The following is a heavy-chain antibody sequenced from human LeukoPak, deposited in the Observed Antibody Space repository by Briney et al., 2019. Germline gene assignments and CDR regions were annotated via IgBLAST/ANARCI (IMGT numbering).Heavy chain of an antibody. J-gene: IGHJ4*02. V-gene: IGHV3-7*04. CDR2: IKQDGSEK. Sequence: GGLLRLSCTASGFTFSSYWMNWARQAQGKGLEWVANIKQDGSEKYYVDSVKRRFTISRDNAKKSLYLQMNSLRAEDTAVYYCARETEMANLDYCGQGPLVSVSS. D-gene: IGHD5-24*01. CDR3: ARETEMANLDY. CDR1: GFTFSSYW.